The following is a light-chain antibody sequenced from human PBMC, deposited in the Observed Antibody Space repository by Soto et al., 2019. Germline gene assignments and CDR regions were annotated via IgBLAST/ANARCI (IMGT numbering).Light chain of an antibody. J-gene: IGKJ1*01. Sequence: IQMTQSPSSLSASVGDRVTITWRASQSISNYLNWYQQKPGKAPKLLIYAASSLQSGVPSRFSGSGSGTDFTLTISSLQPEDFATYYCLQDYNYPRTFGQGTKVDIK. CDR3: LQDYNYPRT. CDR1: QSISNY. CDR2: AAS. V-gene: IGKV1-6*01.